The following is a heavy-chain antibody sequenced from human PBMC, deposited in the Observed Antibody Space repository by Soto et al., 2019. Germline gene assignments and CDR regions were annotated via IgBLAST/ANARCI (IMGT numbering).Heavy chain of an antibody. Sequence: SGPTLVNPTETLTLTCTFSGFSLSATGTRVAWIRQPPGKALEWLARIDWEDEKLYSTSLKTRLTISKDTSKNQVVLTMTNMDPADTATYYCARAFYGMDVWGQGTMVTVSS. CDR1: GFSLSATGTR. CDR2: IDWEDEK. J-gene: IGHJ6*02. V-gene: IGHV2-70*04. CDR3: ARAFYGMDV.